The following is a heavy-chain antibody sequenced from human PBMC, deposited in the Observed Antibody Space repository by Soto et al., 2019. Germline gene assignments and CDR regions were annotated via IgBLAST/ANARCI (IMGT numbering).Heavy chain of an antibody. CDR1: GGSISNNNC. J-gene: IGHJ6*02. CDR3: AWRRFTTFGVVFTGYGMDV. CDR2: IYHSGTA. Sequence: SETLSLTCAVSGGSISNNNCWNWVRQPPGKGLEWIGEIYHSGTANYSPSLKRRVTITVDKSNNQYSLKLNSVTAADPAVYYCAWRRFTTFGVVFTGYGMDVWGQGTTVTVSS. D-gene: IGHD3-3*01. V-gene: IGHV4-4*02.